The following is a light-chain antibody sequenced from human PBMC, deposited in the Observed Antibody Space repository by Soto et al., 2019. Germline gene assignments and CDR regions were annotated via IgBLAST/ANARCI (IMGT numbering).Light chain of an antibody. CDR1: SSDVGGYNY. J-gene: IGLJ1*01. Sequence: QSALTQPGSVSGSPGQSITISCTGTSSDVGGYNYVSWYQQHPGKAPKLMIYEVSNRPSGVSNRFSGSKSDNTASLTISGLQAEDEADYYCSSYTSSSPYVFGTGTKLTVL. CDR2: EVS. CDR3: SSYTSSSPYV. V-gene: IGLV2-14*01.